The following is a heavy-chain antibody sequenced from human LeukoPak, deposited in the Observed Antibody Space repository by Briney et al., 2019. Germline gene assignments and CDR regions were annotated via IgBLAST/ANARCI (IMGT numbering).Heavy chain of an antibody. Sequence: KPGGSLRLSCAASGFTFSSYSMNWVRQAPGKGLEWVSSISSSSSYIYYADSVKGRFTISRDNAKNSLYLQMNSLRAEDTAVYYCARGDSSGYYYSGYWGQGTLVTVSS. D-gene: IGHD3-22*01. J-gene: IGHJ4*02. CDR1: GFTFSSYS. CDR2: ISSSSSYI. V-gene: IGHV3-21*01. CDR3: ARGDSSGYYYSGY.